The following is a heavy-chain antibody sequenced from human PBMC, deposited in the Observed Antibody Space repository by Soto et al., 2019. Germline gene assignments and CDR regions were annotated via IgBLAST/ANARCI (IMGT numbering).Heavy chain of an antibody. D-gene: IGHD2-15*01. CDR2: INAGNGNT. J-gene: IGHJ4*02. CDR1: GYTITSYA. Sequence: ASVKVSSTASGYTITSYAMHWVRQATGQRLEWMGWINAGNGNTKYSQKFQGRVTITRDTSASTAYMELSSLRSEDTAVYYCASGPGGPDGPGDYWGQGTLVTVSS. CDR3: ASGPGGPDGPGDY. V-gene: IGHV1-3*01.